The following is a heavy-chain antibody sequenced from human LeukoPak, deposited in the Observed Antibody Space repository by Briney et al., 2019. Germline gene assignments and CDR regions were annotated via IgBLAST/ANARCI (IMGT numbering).Heavy chain of an antibody. CDR2: ISAYNGHT. CDR3: ARYFDWTKRGFDP. V-gene: IGHV1-18*01. J-gene: IGHJ5*02. CDR1: GYTFTSCG. Sequence: ASVKVSCKDSGYTFTSCGMSWVRQAPAQGLKWMGWISAYNGHTNYAQKLQGSVTKTTDTPTSTAYMELRSLRSDDTAVYYCARYFDWTKRGFDPWGQGTLVTVSS. D-gene: IGHD3-9*01.